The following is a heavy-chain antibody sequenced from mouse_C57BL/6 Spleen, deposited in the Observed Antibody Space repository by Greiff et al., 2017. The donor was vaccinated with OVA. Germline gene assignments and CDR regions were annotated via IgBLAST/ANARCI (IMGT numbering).Heavy chain of an antibody. Sequence: QVQLQQPGAELVKPGASVKVSCKASGYTFTSYWMHWVKQRPGQGLEWIGRIHPSDSDTNYNQKFKGKATLTVDKSSSTAYMQLSSLTSEDSAVYYCAINLYYYGSSYGWYFDVWGTGTTVTVSS. CDR1: GYTFTSYW. D-gene: IGHD1-1*01. CDR3: AINLYYYGSSYGWYFDV. J-gene: IGHJ1*03. CDR2: IHPSDSDT. V-gene: IGHV1-74*01.